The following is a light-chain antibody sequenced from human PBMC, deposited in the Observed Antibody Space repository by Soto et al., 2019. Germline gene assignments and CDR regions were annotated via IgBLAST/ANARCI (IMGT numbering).Light chain of an antibody. CDR2: AAS. Sequence: DIQMTQSPSSLSASVGDRVTITCRASQTISSHLNWYQHKPGRAPNLLIYAASSLQSGVPSRFSGSGSGTDFTLTISSLQPEDFATYYCQQSHSVPNTFGPGTKVDIK. CDR3: QQSHSVPNT. V-gene: IGKV1-39*01. CDR1: QTISSH. J-gene: IGKJ3*01.